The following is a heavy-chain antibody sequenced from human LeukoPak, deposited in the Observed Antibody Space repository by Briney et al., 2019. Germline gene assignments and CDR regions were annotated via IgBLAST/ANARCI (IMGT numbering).Heavy chain of an antibody. CDR3: ARGLRRAGKHLLGY. Sequence: ASVKVSCKASGYTFTSYDINWVRQATGQGLEWMGWMNPNSGNTGYAQKFQGRVTMTRNTSISTAYMELSSLRSEDTAVYYCARGLRRAGKHLLGYWGQGTLVTVSP. V-gene: IGHV1-8*01. J-gene: IGHJ4*02. CDR1: GYTFTSYD. D-gene: IGHD6-19*01. CDR2: MNPNSGNT.